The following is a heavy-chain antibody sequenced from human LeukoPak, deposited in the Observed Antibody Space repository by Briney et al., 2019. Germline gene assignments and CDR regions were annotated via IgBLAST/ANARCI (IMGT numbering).Heavy chain of an antibody. D-gene: IGHD5-24*01. Sequence: SDTLSLTCTVSIRSLSIYHWRGTRQPPGRALEGIVYIYYSGSTNYNRPLKSRVTISVDTSKNQFSLKLSSVTAADTAVYYCARWGDGYKRYYYYYYMDVWGKGTTVTVSS. J-gene: IGHJ6*03. V-gene: IGHV4-59*08. CDR2: IYYSGST. CDR3: ARWGDGYKRYYYYYYMDV. CDR1: IRSLSIYH.